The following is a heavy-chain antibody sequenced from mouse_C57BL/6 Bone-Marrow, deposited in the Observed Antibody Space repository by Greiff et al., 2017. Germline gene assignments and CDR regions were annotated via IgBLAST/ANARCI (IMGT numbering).Heavy chain of an antibody. CDR1: GFTFSSYA. J-gene: IGHJ4*01. CDR2: ISDGGSYT. Sequence: EVKLVESGGGLVKPGGSLKLSCAASGFTFSSYAMSWVRQTPEKRLEWVATISDGGSYTYYPDNVKGRFTISRDNAKNNLYLQMSHLKSEDTAMYYCARYYYGSRGPSMDYWGQGTSVTVSS. D-gene: IGHD1-1*01. CDR3: ARYYYGSRGPSMDY. V-gene: IGHV5-4*03.